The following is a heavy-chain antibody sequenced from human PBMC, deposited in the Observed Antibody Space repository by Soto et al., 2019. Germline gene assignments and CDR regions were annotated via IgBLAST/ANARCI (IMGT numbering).Heavy chain of an antibody. J-gene: IGHJ3*02. V-gene: IGHV1-69*02. CDR1: GGTFSSYT. CDR2: IIPILGIA. CDR3: AASHRSSQDAFDI. Sequence: QVQLVQSGAEVKKPGSSVKVSCKASGGTFSSYTISWVRQAPGQGLEWMGRIIPILGIANYEQKFQGRVTITADKXTSTAYMELSSLRSEDTAVYYCAASHRSSQDAFDIWGQGTLVTVSS. D-gene: IGHD6-13*01.